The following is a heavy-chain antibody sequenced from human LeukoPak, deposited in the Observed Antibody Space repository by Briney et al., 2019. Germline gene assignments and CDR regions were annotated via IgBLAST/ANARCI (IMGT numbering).Heavy chain of an antibody. D-gene: IGHD2-2*01. J-gene: IGHJ5*02. Sequence: SQTLSLTCTVSGGSISSGGSYWSWIRQHPGKGLEWIGYIYYSGSTYYNPSLKSRVTISVDTSKNQFSLKLSSVTAADTAVYYCARSFVVVPAAPPNWFDPWGQGTLVTVSS. CDR1: GGSISSGGSY. V-gene: IGHV4-31*03. CDR3: ARSFVVVPAAPPNWFDP. CDR2: IYYSGST.